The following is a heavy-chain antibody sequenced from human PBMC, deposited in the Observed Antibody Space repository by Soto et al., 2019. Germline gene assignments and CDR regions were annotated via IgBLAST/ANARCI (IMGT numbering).Heavy chain of an antibody. Sequence: QVQLVQSGPEVKKPGASVKVSCKASGYTLTSYGITWVRQAPGQGLEWMGWIATYNGNTKYSQNLQGIIPTTTATSTSTAYMELRSLRSDDTAVYYCARISTRGYFSYYYYYGMDVWGQGTTVTVSS. D-gene: IGHD3-22*01. CDR2: IATYNGNT. CDR1: GYTLTSYG. V-gene: IGHV1-18*01. CDR3: ARISTRGYFSYYYYYGMDV. J-gene: IGHJ6*02.